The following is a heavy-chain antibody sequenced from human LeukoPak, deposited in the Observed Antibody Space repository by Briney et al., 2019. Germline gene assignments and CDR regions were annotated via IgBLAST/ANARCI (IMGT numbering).Heavy chain of an antibody. CDR3: AKGTGYCSSTSCYFGY. V-gene: IGHV3-7*03. D-gene: IGHD2-2*01. CDR2: IKQDGSEK. J-gene: IGHJ4*02. Sequence: GGSLRLSCAASGFTFSSYWMSWVRQAPGKGLEWVANIKQDGSEKYYVDSVKGRFTISRDNAKNSLYLQMNSLRAEDTALYYCAKGTGYCSSTSCYFGYWGQGTLVTVSS. CDR1: GFTFSSYW.